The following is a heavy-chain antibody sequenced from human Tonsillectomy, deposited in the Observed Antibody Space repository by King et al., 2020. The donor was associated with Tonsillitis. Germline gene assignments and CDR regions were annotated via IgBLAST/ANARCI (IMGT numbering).Heavy chain of an antibody. J-gene: IGHJ4*02. D-gene: IGHD3-3*01. CDR3: ARSDFWSGYYNF. CDR2: ISTSRRP. Sequence: VQLQESGPGLVKPSEALSLTCTVSGGSISGYYWSWIRQPAGKGLEWIGRISTSRRPNHNPALKGRVTLSVDTSKNQFSLKLSSVTPPDTAVYYCARSDFWSGYYNFWGQGTLVTVSS. CDR1: GGSISGYY. V-gene: IGHV4-4*07.